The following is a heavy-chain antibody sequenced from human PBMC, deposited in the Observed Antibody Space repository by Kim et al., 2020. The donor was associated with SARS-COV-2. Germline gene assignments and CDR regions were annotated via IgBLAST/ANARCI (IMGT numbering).Heavy chain of an antibody. V-gene: IGHV3-30-3*01. CDR2: ISYDGSNK. D-gene: IGHD3-22*01. Sequence: GGSLRLSCAASGFTFSSYAMHWVRQAPGKGLEWVAVISYDGSNKYYADSVKGRFTISRDNSKNTLYLQMNSLRAEDTAVYYCARDRLPTYDSSGLDAFDIWGQGTMVTVSS. CDR3: ARDRLPTYDSSGLDAFDI. J-gene: IGHJ3*02. CDR1: GFTFSSYA.